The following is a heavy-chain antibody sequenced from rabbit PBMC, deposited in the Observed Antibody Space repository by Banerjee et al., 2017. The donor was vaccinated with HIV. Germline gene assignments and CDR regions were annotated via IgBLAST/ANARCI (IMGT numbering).Heavy chain of an antibody. J-gene: IGHJ6*01. D-gene: IGHD8-1*01. CDR3: ARSAGSNGYTGYYYGMDL. Sequence: QEQLEESGGDLVKPEGSLTLTCTASGFDFSSNAMCWVRQAPGKGLEWIACIYTGSSGSAWYASWVNGRFTISKTSSTTVTLQMTSLTAADTATYFCARSAGSNGYTGYYYGMDLWSQGTLVTVS. CDR2: IYTGSSGSA. V-gene: IGHV1S45*01. CDR1: GFDFSSNA.